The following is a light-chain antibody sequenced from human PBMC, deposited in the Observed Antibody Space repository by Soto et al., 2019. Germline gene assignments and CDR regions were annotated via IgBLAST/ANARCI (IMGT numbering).Light chain of an antibody. V-gene: IGLV6-57*02. CDR3: QSHDSTNVV. CDR1: GGSIATNY. J-gene: IGLJ2*01. Sequence: NFMLTQPHSVSESPGTTVTISCTGSGGSIATNYVQWHQQRPGSAPTTVIYEDDNRPSGGPDRFSGSIDRSSNSASLIISGLKTEDEADYYCQSHDSTNVVFGRGTKLTVL. CDR2: EDD.